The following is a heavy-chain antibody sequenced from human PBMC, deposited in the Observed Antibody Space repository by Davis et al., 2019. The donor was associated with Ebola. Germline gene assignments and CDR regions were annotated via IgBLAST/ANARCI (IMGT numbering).Heavy chain of an antibody. CDR3: ARDARTAHFDY. Sequence: ASVKVSCKASGYTFTSYGISWARQAPGQGLEWMGWINTDTGNPTYARGFTGRFVFSLDTSFSTAFLQISSLQADDTAVYYCARDARTAHFDYWGQGTLVTVSS. J-gene: IGHJ4*02. CDR1: GYTFTSYG. V-gene: IGHV7-4-1*02. CDR2: INTDTGNP.